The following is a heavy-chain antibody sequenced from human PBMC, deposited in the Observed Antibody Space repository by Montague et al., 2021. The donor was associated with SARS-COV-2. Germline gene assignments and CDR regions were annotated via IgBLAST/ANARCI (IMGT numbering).Heavy chain of an antibody. V-gene: IGHV4-39*01. CDR3: ARESGSGSYLVY. D-gene: IGHD3-10*01. J-gene: IGHJ4*02. CDR1: GGSISSSSYY. CDR2: IYYSGST. Sequence: SETRSLTCTVSGGSISSSSYYWGWLRQPPGKGLEWIGSIYYSGSTYYNPSLKSRVTISVDTSKNQFSLKLSSVTAADTAVYYCARESGSGSYLVYWGQGTLVTVSS.